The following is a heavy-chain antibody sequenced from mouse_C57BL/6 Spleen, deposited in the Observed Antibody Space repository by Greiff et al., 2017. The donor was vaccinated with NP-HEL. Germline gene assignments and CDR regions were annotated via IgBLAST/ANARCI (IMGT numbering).Heavy chain of an antibody. J-gene: IGHJ1*03. CDR1: GYAFSSSW. Sequence: VQLQQSGPELVKPGASVKISCKASGYAFSSSWMNWVKQRHGKGLEWIGRIYPGDGDTNYNGKFKGKATLTADKSSSTAYMQLSSLTSEDSAVYFCARSGSSYGYFDVWGTGTTVTVSS. CDR2: IYPGDGDT. CDR3: ARSGSSYGYFDV. D-gene: IGHD1-1*01. V-gene: IGHV1-82*01.